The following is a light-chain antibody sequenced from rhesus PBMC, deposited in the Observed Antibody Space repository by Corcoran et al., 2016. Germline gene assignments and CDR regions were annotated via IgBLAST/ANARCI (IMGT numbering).Light chain of an antibody. CDR2: SAS. V-gene: IGKV1-46*01. J-gene: IGKJ4*01. Sequence: DIQMTQSPSSLSASVGDTVTISCRASQSVGNNLAWYQQKPGQAPNLLIKSASNLQSGAPSRFSGSQSGSDYTLTISSRQAEDIGRYYCQQYYSYPPTFAGGTKV. CDR3: QQYYSYPPT. CDR1: QSVGNN.